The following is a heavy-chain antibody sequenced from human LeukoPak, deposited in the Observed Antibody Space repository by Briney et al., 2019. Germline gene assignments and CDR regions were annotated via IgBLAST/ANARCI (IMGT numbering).Heavy chain of an antibody. Sequence: GASVKVSCKASGGTFSSYAISWVRQAPGQGLEWMGGIIPIFGTANYAQKFQGRVTITADKSTSTAYMELSSLRSEDTAVYYCARDRYDILTGYAYYYYYMDVWGKGTTVTVSS. V-gene: IGHV1-69*06. CDR1: GGTFSSYA. CDR3: ARDRYDILTGYAYYYYYMDV. CDR2: IIPIFGTA. D-gene: IGHD3-9*01. J-gene: IGHJ6*03.